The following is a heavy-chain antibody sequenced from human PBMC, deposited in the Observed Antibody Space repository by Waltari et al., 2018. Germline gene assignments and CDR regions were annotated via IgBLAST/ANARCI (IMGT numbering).Heavy chain of an antibody. Sequence: QVQLVEPGGGVVEPGMSLRLSCAASGSSLGSFGMHWVRQAPGKGLEWVALIFFGGGDTFYADSVRGRFTISRDNSKNTLYLDINSLRLDDTAIYYCAKDAFGNTYLDHWGQGTLVTVSS. CDR2: IFFGGGDT. CDR1: GSSLGSFG. D-gene: IGHD3-10*01. J-gene: IGHJ4*02. V-gene: IGHV3-30*19. CDR3: AKDAFGNTYLDH.